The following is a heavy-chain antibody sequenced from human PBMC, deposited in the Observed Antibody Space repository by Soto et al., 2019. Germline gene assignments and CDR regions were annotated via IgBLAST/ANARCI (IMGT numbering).Heavy chain of an antibody. CDR3: ARGSYSYGFGGSTGYYGMDV. CDR2: INHSGST. V-gene: IGHV4-34*01. Sequence: SETLSLTCTVYGGSFSGYYWSWIRQPPGKGLEWIGEINHSGSTNYNPSLKSRVTISVDTSKNRFSLKLSSVTAADTAVYYCARGSYSYGFGGSTGYYGMDVWGQGTTVTVSS. J-gene: IGHJ6*02. CDR1: GGSFSGYY. D-gene: IGHD5-18*01.